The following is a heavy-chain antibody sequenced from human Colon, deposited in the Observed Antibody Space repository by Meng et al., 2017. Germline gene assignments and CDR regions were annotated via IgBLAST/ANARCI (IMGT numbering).Heavy chain of an antibody. V-gene: IGHV7-4-1*02. CDR1: GYTFINYA. CDR2: INTHTGNP. D-gene: IGHD3-22*01. Sequence: QGEWGQSGSELKKPGASVKVSCKASGYTFINYAINWVRQAPGQGLEWMGWINTHTGNPTYGQGFTGRFVLSSDTSVSTANLQISSLKAEDTAVYYCARGGPYPDSSGFHWYFDLWGRGTLVTVSS. J-gene: IGHJ2*01. CDR3: ARGGPYPDSSGFHWYFDL.